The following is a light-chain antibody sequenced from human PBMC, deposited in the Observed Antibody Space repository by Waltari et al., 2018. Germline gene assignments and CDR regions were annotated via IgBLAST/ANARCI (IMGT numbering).Light chain of an antibody. CDR1: QGVSTY. J-gene: IGKJ5*01. Sequence: IQLTQSPSSLSASVGDRVTITCRASQGVSTYLAWYQHKPGRAPKLLISAASTLQSGVPSRFNASGSGTDFTLTINSLQPQDFATYYCQQFNNYPSTFGQGTRLEIQ. CDR3: QQFNNYPST. V-gene: IGKV1-9*01. CDR2: AAS.